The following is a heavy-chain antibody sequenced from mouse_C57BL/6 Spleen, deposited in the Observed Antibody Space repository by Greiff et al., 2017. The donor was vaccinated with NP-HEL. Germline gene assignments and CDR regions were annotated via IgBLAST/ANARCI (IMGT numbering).Heavy chain of an antibody. CDR1: GFTFSSYA. CDR3: ARGELGSEGFAY. CDR2: ISDGGSYT. V-gene: IGHV5-4*03. J-gene: IGHJ3*01. D-gene: IGHD4-1*01. Sequence: EVKVVESGGGLVKPGGSLKLSCAASGFTFSSYAMSWVRQTPEKRLEWVATISDGGSYTYYPDNVKGRFTISRDNAKNNLYLQMSHLKSEDTAMYYCARGELGSEGFAYWGQGTLVTVSA.